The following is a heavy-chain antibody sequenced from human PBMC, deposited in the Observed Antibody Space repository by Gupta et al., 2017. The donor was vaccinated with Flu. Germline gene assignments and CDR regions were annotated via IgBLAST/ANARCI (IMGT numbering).Heavy chain of an antibody. CDR3: AKDRRRLVNRVDSYGSFDY. Sequence: EVQLLESGGGLVQPGGSLRLSCAASGFTFSSYAMSWVRQAPGKGLEWVSAISGSGGSTYYADSVKGRFTISRDNSKNTLYLQMNSLRAEDTAVYYCAKDRRRLVNRVDSYGSFDYWGQGTLVTVSS. CDR2: ISGSGGST. V-gene: IGHV3-23*01. J-gene: IGHJ4*02. D-gene: IGHD5-18*01. CDR1: GFTFSSYA.